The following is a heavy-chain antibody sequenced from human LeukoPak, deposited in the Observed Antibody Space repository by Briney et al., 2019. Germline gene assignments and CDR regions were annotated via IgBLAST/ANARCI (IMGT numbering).Heavy chain of an antibody. Sequence: SETLSLTCTVSGGSISPYYWTWIRQPAGKGLEWIGRINTSGSTNYNPSLKSRVTMSVDTSKNQFSLNLSSVTAADTAVYYCARNTPKRGSYGYYFDYWGQGSLVTVSS. CDR2: INTSGST. V-gene: IGHV4-4*07. J-gene: IGHJ4*02. D-gene: IGHD1-26*01. CDR3: ARNTPKRGSYGYYFDY. CDR1: GGSISPYY.